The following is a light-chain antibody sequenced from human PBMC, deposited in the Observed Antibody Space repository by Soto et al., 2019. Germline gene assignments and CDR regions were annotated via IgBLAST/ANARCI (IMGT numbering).Light chain of an antibody. J-gene: IGKJ5*01. CDR2: DAS. CDR1: QSVSSG. Sequence: EIVMTQSPSTLSVSPGERATLSCRASQSVSSGLAWYQQNPGQAPRLLIYDASTRATGIPARFSGSGSGTEFTLTISSLPSEDIAVYYGQQYNNCPLPNFGQGTRLEIK. CDR3: QQYNNCPLPN. V-gene: IGKV3-15*01.